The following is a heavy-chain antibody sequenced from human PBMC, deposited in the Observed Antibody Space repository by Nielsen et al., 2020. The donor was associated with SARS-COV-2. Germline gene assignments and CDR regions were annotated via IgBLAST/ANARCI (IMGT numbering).Heavy chain of an antibody. CDR2: IDPSDSYT. CDR3: ASHHNCGEPLVYYYYGMDV. D-gene: IGHD1-20*01. Sequence: GESLKISCKGSGYSFTSYWISWVRQMPGKGLEWMGRIDPSDSYTNYSPSFQGHVTISADKSISTAYLQWSSLKASDTAMYYCASHHNCGEPLVYYYYGMDVWGQGTTVTVSS. V-gene: IGHV5-10-1*01. J-gene: IGHJ6*02. CDR1: GYSFTSYW.